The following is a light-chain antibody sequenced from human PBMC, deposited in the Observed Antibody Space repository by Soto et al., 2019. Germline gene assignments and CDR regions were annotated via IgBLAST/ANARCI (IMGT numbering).Light chain of an antibody. CDR1: QGIGVR. Sequence: IQMTQSPSSLSASIGDRVTITCRASQGIGVRLAWFQQKPGKAPQYLIQSASTLASGVPSRFSGSGSGTDFTLTISSLQPDDFATYYCQHYNSYSEAFGQGTKVDI. V-gene: IGKV1D-16*01. CDR3: QHYNSYSEA. CDR2: SAS. J-gene: IGKJ1*01.